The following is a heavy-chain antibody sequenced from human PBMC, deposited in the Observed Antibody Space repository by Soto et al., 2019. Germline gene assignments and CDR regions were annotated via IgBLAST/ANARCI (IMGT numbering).Heavy chain of an antibody. CDR2: IIPIFGTA. D-gene: IGHD6-6*01. CDR3: AIEYSSSPPYYPIGY. V-gene: IGHV1-69*01. CDR1: GGTFSSYS. Sequence: QVQLVQSGAEVKKPGSSVKVSCKASGGTFSSYSISWVRQAPGQGLEWMGGIIPIFGTANYAQKFQGRVTITADESTSTAYMELSSLRSEDSAVYYCAIEYSSSPPYYPIGYWGQGTLVTVSS. J-gene: IGHJ4*02.